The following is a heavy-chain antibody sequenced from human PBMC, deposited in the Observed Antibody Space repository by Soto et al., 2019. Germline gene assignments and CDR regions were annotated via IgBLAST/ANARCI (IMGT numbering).Heavy chain of an antibody. CDR1: GGTFNTYA. Sequence: QVQLVQSGAEMKKPGSSVKVSCQSSGGTFNTYAMNWVRQAPGQGPEWMGDISPMFGAANYAPKIQGRVTIPADESTGTSYMQLGSLTSEDTALYFCAREVQVHSPAFVYWGQGTLVTVSS. V-gene: IGHV1-69*19. CDR2: ISPMFGAA. CDR3: AREVQVHSPAFVY. D-gene: IGHD2-15*01. J-gene: IGHJ4*02.